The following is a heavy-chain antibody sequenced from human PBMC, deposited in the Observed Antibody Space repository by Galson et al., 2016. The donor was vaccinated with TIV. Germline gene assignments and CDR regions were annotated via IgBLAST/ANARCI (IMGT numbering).Heavy chain of an antibody. CDR3: ARGLRGSSPDANNWFDP. V-gene: IGHV4-30-4*08. CDR1: GGSMNSGVYY. Sequence: LSLTCSVSGGSMNSGVYYWTWIRQPPGKGLEWIGSIYYSEIIYYNPSLKSRVITSADTSKNQFSLMVSSVTAADTAVYYCARGLRGSSPDANNWFDPWGQGTLVTVSS. D-gene: IGHD3-16*01. J-gene: IGHJ5*02. CDR2: IYYSEII.